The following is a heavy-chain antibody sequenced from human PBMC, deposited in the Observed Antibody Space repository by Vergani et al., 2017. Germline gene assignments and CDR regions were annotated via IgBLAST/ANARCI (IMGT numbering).Heavy chain of an antibody. CDR2: IIHIFGTA. CDR1: GGTFSSYA. D-gene: IGHD5-24*01. CDR3: AIVEMATITRVYYYYCMDV. J-gene: IGHJ6*02. V-gene: IGHV1-69*15. Sequence: QVQLVQSGAEVKKPGSSVKVSCKASGGTFSSYAISWVRQAPGQGLEWMGRIIHIFGTANYAQKFQGRVTITADESTSTAYMELSSLRSEDTAVYYCAIVEMATITRVYYYYCMDVWGQGTTVTVSS.